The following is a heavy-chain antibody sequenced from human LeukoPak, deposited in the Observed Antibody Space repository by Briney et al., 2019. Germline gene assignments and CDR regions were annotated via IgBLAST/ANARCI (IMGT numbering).Heavy chain of an antibody. CDR3: ARGQYYGMDV. Sequence: GRSLRLSCAASGFIFSNYGMHWVRQAPGKGLERVAVIWYDGSNKYYADSVKGRFTISRDNSKNALYLQMNSLGAEDTAVYYCARGQYYGMDVWGQGTTVTVSS. CDR2: IWYDGSNK. V-gene: IGHV3-33*01. CDR1: GFIFSNYG. J-gene: IGHJ6*02.